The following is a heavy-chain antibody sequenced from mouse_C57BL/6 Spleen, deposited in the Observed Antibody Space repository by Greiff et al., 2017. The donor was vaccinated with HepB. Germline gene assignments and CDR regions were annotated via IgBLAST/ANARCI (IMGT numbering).Heavy chain of an antibody. CDR2: INPSTGGT. Sequence: VQLKQSGPELVKPGASVKISCKASGYSFTGYYMNWVKQSPEKSLEWIGEINPSTGGTTYNQKFKAKATLTVDKSSSTAYMQLKSLTSEDSAVYYCARWTDYWGQGTSVTVSS. V-gene: IGHV1-42*01. J-gene: IGHJ4*01. CDR3: ARWTDY. CDR1: GYSFTGYY.